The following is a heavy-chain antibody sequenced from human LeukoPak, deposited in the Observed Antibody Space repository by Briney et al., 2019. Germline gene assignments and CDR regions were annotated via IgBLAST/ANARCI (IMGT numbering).Heavy chain of an antibody. CDR2: IYYSGST. CDR3: ARHKPGTYYYGMDV. CDR1: DGSISNYF. Sequence: SETLSLTCTVSDGSISNYFWSWIRQPPGKGLEWIGYIYYSGSTNYNPSLKSRVTISVDTSKNQFFLKLSSVTAADTAVYYCARHKPGTYYYGMDVWGQGTTVTVSS. D-gene: IGHD3-16*01. V-gene: IGHV4-59*08. J-gene: IGHJ6*02.